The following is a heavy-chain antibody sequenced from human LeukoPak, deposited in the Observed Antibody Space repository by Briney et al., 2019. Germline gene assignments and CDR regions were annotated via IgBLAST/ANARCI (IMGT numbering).Heavy chain of an antibody. Sequence: SQTLSLTCTVSGGSISSGGYYWSWIRQHPGKGLEWIGYIYYSGSTYYNPSLKSRVTISVDTSKNQFSLKLSSVTAADTAVYYCAREVRVRGVLNYFDYWGQGTLVTVSS. V-gene: IGHV4-31*03. CDR1: GGSISSGGYY. D-gene: IGHD3-10*01. CDR3: AREVRVRGVLNYFDY. CDR2: IYYSGST. J-gene: IGHJ4*02.